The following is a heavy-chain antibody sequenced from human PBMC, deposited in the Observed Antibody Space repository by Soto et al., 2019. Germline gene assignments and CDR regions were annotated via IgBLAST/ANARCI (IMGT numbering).Heavy chain of an antibody. CDR1: GFIFSSYA. CDR3: AKAGTTYY. Sequence: EVQLLESGGGLVQPGGSLRLSCAASGFIFSSYAMSWARQAPGKGLEWVSAITGSGGNTFYADSVKGRFTISRDNSKNTLYLQMNSLKTEDTAVYYCAKAGTTYYWGQGTLVTVSS. J-gene: IGHJ4*02. D-gene: IGHD1-7*01. V-gene: IGHV3-23*01. CDR2: ITGSGGNT.